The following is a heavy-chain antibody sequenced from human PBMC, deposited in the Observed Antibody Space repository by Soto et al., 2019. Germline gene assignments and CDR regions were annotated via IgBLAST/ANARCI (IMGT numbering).Heavy chain of an antibody. J-gene: IGHJ5*02. CDR2: ISSSSSTI. CDR1: GFTFSSYS. Sequence: GGSLRLSCAASGFTFSSYSMNWVRQAPGKGLEWVSYISSSSSTIYYADSVKGRFTISRDNAKNSLYLQMNSLRDEDTAVYYCARDRGGDSYRVRYNWFDPWGQGTLVTVSS. D-gene: IGHD5-18*01. CDR3: ARDRGGDSYRVRYNWFDP. V-gene: IGHV3-48*02.